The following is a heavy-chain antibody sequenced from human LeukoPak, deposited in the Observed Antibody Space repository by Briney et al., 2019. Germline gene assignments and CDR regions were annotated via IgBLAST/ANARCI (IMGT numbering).Heavy chain of an antibody. CDR3: AKDIGAIAHLGYFDY. Sequence: GRSLRLSCAASGFTFDDYAMHWVRQAPGKGLEWVSGISWNSGSIGYADSVKGRFTISRDNAMNSLYLQMNSLRAEDTALYYCAKDIGAIAHLGYFDYWGQGTLVTVSS. V-gene: IGHV3-9*01. CDR2: ISWNSGSI. D-gene: IGHD3-16*02. J-gene: IGHJ4*02. CDR1: GFTFDDYA.